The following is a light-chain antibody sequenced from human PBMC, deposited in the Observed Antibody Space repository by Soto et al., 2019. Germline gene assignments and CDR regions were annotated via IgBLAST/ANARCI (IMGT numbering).Light chain of an antibody. V-gene: IGKV3-15*01. CDR3: QQYYHWPRT. CDR2: VAS. CDR1: ESISRN. J-gene: IGKJ1*01. Sequence: EMVVTQSPATLSMSPGGRATLSCRTSESISRNLAWYQQKLGQAPRLLIYVASTRATGVPDRFTGSGSGTDFILTITSLQSEDFGIYYCQQYYHWPRTFGQGTKVDIK.